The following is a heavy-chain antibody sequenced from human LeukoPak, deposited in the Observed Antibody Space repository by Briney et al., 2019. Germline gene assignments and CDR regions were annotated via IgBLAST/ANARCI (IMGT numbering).Heavy chain of an antibody. D-gene: IGHD4-17*01. CDR3: AREYGSLNDY. CDR2: IYSDGST. Sequence: PGGSLRLSCAASGFTVSSNYMSWVRQVPGKGLEWVSVIYSDGSTYYADSVKGRFTISRDNSKNTLFLQMNSLRAEDTAMYYCAREYGSLNDYWGQGTLVTVSS. V-gene: IGHV3-66*01. J-gene: IGHJ4*02. CDR1: GFTVSSNY.